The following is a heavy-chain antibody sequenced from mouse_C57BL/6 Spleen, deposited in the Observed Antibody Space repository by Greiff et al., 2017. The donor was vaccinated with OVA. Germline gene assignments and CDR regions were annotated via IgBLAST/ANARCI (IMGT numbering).Heavy chain of an antibody. D-gene: IGHD2-4*01. CDR3: ARGDYDSGLDAMDY. J-gene: IGHJ4*01. V-gene: IGHV1-81*01. CDR1: GYTFTSYG. CDR2: IYPRSGNT. Sequence: VQRVESGAELARPGASVKLSCKASGYTFTSYGISWVKQRTGQGLEWIGEIYPRSGNTYYNEKFKGKATLTADKSSSTAYMELRSLTSEDSAVYFCARGDYDSGLDAMDYWGQGTSVTVSS.